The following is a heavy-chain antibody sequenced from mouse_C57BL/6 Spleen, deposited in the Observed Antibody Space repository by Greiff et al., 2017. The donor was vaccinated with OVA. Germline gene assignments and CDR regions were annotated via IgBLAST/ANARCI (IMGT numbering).Heavy chain of an antibody. CDR1: GYTFTSYW. CDR2: IYPGSGST. CDR3: ASLDSEGAY. D-gene: IGHD3-3*01. J-gene: IGHJ3*01. V-gene: IGHV1-55*01. Sequence: QVQLQQPGAELVKPGASVKMSCKASGYTFTSYWITWVKQRPGQGLEWIGDIYPGSGSTNYNEKFKSKATLPVEPSSSTAYMQHSSLRTENSAVYYGASLDSEGAYWGQGTLVTVSA.